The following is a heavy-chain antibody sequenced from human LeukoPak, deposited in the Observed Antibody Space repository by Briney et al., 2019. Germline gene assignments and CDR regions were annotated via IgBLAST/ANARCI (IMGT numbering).Heavy chain of an antibody. D-gene: IGHD6-13*01. Sequence: SVKVSCKASGYTFTSYAMNWVRQAPGQGLEWMGGIIPIFGTANYAQKFQGRVTITADESTSTAYMELSSLRSEGTAVYYCATKRPPGIAAAGTHGPLDYWGQGTLVTVSS. CDR2: IIPIFGTA. CDR3: ATKRPPGIAAAGTHGPLDY. J-gene: IGHJ4*02. CDR1: GYTFTSYA. V-gene: IGHV1-69*13.